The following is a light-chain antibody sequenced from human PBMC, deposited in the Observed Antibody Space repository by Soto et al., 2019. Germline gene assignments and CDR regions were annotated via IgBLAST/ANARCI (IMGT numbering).Light chain of an antibody. CDR2: DAS. V-gene: IGKV3-11*01. Sequence: EIVLTQSPATLSLSPGERATLSCRASQSVSSYLAWYQQKPGQAPRLLIYDASNRATGIPARFSGSGSGTDFTLTISSLAPEDFAVYYCQQRSNWPTFGHGTNLEIK. J-gene: IGKJ2*01. CDR3: QQRSNWPT. CDR1: QSVSSY.